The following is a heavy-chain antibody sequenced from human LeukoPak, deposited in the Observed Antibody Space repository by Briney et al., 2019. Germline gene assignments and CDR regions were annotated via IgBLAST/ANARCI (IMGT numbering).Heavy chain of an antibody. CDR2: IIPIFGTA. CDR3: ARGFIDGEHYDY. J-gene: IGHJ4*02. CDR1: GGTFSSYA. D-gene: IGHD1-26*01. Sequence: SVKVSCKASGGTFSSYAISWVRQAPGQGLEWKGGIIPIFGTANYAQKFQGRVTITADESTSTAYMELSSLRSEDTAVYYCARGFIDGEHYDYWGQGTLVTVSS. V-gene: IGHV1-69*13.